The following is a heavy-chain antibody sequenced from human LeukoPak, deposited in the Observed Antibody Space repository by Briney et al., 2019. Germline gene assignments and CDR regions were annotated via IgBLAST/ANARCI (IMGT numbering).Heavy chain of an antibody. CDR1: GFTFSSYS. V-gene: IGHV3-48*01. J-gene: IGHJ4*02. CDR3: ARDRTGGYFDY. D-gene: IGHD4-23*01. Sequence: GGSLRLSCAASGFTFSSYSMNWVRQAPGKGLEWVSYISSSSSTIYYADSVKGRFTISRDNAKNSLYLQMNSLRAEDTAVYYCARDRTGGYFDYWGQGTLVTVSS. CDR2: ISSSSSTI.